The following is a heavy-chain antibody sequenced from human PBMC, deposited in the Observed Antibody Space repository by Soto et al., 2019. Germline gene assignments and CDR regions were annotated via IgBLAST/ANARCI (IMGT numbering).Heavy chain of an antibody. V-gene: IGHV4-30-2*01. CDR2: IYHSGST. D-gene: IGHD4-17*01. CDR1: GGSISSGDYY. CDR3: ARAHYGDYGYGMDV. Sequence: SETLSLTCTVSGGSISSGDYYWRWIRQPPGKGLEWIGYIYHSGSTYYNPSLKSRVTISVDRSKNQFSLKLSSVTAADTAVYYCARAHYGDYGYGMDVWGQGTMVTVSS. J-gene: IGHJ6*02.